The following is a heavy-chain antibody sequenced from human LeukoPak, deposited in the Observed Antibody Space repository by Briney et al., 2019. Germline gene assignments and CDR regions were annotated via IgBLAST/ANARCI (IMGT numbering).Heavy chain of an antibody. V-gene: IGHV1-2*02. D-gene: IGHD4-23*01. Sequence: GASVTVSFTSSGYTFTFYYMHWVRQAPGQGQEWMGWINPNSGGTNYAQKFQGRVTMTRDTSISTAYVELSRLRSDDTAVYYCAIGDYGGNSVEYFQHGGQGTLVTVS. J-gene: IGHJ1*01. CDR2: INPNSGGT. CDR1: GYTFTFYY. CDR3: AIGDYGGNSVEYFQH.